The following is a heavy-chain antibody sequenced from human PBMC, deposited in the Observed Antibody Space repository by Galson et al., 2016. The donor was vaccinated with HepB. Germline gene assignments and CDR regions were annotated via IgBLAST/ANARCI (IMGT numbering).Heavy chain of an antibody. D-gene: IGHD3-22*01. Sequence: TLSLTCTVSGGSVSSGKYYWSWIRQPAGKGLEWIGRIYTSGTTNYNPSLKSRVTISVDTSKNQFSLKLSSVTAADTAVYYCATIDLDSGGLGSWGQGTLVSVSS. CDR1: GGSVSSGKYY. J-gene: IGHJ4*02. CDR2: IYTSGTT. V-gene: IGHV4-61*02. CDR3: ATIDLDSGGLGS.